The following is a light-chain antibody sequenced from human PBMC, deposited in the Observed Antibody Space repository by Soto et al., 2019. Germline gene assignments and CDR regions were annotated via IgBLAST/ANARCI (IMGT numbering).Light chain of an antibody. J-gene: IGKJ1*01. Sequence: DIQMTQSPSTLSASVGDRVTITCRASQSVGYWLAWYQQKPGKAPTFLVYDASNLHSGVPARFSGSGSGSEFTLTISSMQPEDFGTYYCQQYYSSWTLGQGTKVDIK. CDR2: DAS. CDR3: QQYYSSWT. CDR1: QSVGYW. V-gene: IGKV1-5*01.